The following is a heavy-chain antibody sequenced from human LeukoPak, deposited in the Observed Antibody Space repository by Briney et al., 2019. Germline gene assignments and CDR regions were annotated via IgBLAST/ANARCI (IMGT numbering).Heavy chain of an antibody. D-gene: IGHD6-13*01. V-gene: IGHV4-30-2*01. J-gene: IGHJ3*02. CDR2: IYHSGST. Sequence: TLSLTCTASGGSISSGGYYWRWIRQPPGKGREWIGYIYHSGSTYYNPSLKSRVTISVDRSKNQFSLKLSSVTAADTAVYYCARSLGYSSSHDPHDAFDIWGQGTMVTVPS. CDR3: ARSLGYSSSHDPHDAFDI. CDR1: GGSISSGGYY.